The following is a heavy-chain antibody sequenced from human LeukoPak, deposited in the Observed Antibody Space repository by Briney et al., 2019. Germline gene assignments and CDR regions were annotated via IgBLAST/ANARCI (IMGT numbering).Heavy chain of an antibody. CDR3: ARDGSNYGMDV. CDR1: GFTFRNYW. V-gene: IGHV3-7*01. J-gene: IGHJ6*02. D-gene: IGHD4-11*01. CDR2: ISEDGSAK. Sequence: PGGSLRLSCAASGFTFRNYWMSWVRQAPGKGLEWVAKISEDGSAKYHADSVKGRFTISRDNSKNTLYLQMNSLRAEDTAVYYCARDGSNYGMDVWGQGTTVTVSS.